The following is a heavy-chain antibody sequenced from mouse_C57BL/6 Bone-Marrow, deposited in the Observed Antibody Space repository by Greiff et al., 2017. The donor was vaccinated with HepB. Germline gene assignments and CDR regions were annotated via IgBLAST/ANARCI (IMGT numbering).Heavy chain of an antibody. V-gene: IGHV7-1*01. Sequence: EVQRVESGGGLVQSGRSLRLSCATSGFTFSDFYMEWVRQAPGKGLEWIAASRNKANDYTTEYSASVKGRFIVSRDTSQSILYLQMNALRAEDTAIYYCARDGDYPFDYWGQGTTLTVSS. CDR1: GFTFSDFY. J-gene: IGHJ2*01. D-gene: IGHD2-4*01. CDR3: ARDGDYPFDY. CDR2: SRNKANDYTT.